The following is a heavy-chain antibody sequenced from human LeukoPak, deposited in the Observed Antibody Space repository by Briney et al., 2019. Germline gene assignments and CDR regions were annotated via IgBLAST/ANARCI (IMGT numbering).Heavy chain of an antibody. CDR3: ATNSLRAAQWFDP. Sequence: GESLKISCKGSGYSFTSYWIGWVRQMPGKGLEWMGSIYPGDSDTSYSPSFQGQVTISADKSISTAYLQWSSLKASDTAMYYCATNSLRAAQWFDPWGQGTLVTVSS. CDR1: GYSFTSYW. CDR2: IYPGDSDT. D-gene: IGHD4-23*01. V-gene: IGHV5-51*01. J-gene: IGHJ5*02.